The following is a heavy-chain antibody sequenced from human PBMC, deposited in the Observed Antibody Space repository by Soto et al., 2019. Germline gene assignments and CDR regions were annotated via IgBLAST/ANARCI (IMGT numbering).Heavy chain of an antibody. J-gene: IGHJ6*02. D-gene: IGHD5-12*01. CDR3: AADSTRGYSGYRSPNYYYGMDV. CDR2: IVVGSGNT. Sequence: GASVKVSCKASGFTFTSSAMQWVRQARGQRLEWIGWIVVGSGNTNYAQKFQERVTITRDMSTSTAYMELSSLRSEDTAVYYCAADSTRGYSGYRSPNYYYGMDVWGQGTTVTVSS. V-gene: IGHV1-58*02. CDR1: GFTFTSSA.